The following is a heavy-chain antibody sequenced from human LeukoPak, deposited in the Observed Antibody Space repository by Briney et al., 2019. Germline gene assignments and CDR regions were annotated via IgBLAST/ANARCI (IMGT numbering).Heavy chain of an antibody. Sequence: RGESLKISCKGSGYSFTSYWISWVRQMPGKGLEWMGIIYPGDSDTRYSPSFQGQVTISADKSISTTYLQWSSLKASDTAMYYCARSPSTVTGWFDPWGQGTLVTVSS. CDR2: IYPGDSDT. CDR1: GYSFTSYW. CDR3: ARSPSTVTGWFDP. D-gene: IGHD4-17*01. V-gene: IGHV5-51*01. J-gene: IGHJ5*02.